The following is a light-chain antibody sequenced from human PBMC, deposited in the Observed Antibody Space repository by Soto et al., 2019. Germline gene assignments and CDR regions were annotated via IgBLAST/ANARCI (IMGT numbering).Light chain of an antibody. V-gene: IGKV3-15*01. Sequence: ELVMTQSPVTLSVSPGESATLSCRASQSVSSNLAWYQQKPGQAPRLLIYGASTRATGIPVRFSGSGSGTEFTLTISSLQSEDFAVYYCQQYNNWPPITFGQGTRLEIK. CDR2: GAS. CDR3: QQYNNWPPIT. CDR1: QSVSSN. J-gene: IGKJ5*01.